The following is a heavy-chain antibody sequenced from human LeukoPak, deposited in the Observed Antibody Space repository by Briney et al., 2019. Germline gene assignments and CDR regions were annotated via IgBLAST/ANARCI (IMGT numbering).Heavy chain of an antibody. CDR1: GGSFSGYY. J-gene: IGHJ5*02. Sequence: SETLSLTCAVYGGSFSGYYWSWIRQPPGKGLEWIGEINHSGSTNYNPSLKSRVTISVDTSKNQFSLKLSSVTAADTAVYYCARGRRITMVRGGSRFDPWGQGTLVTVSS. D-gene: IGHD3-10*01. CDR2: INHSGST. CDR3: ARGRRITMVRGGSRFDP. V-gene: IGHV4-34*01.